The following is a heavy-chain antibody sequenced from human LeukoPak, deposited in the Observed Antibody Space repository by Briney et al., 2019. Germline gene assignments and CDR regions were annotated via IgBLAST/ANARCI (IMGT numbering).Heavy chain of an antibody. CDR1: GFTFSSYS. V-gene: IGHV3-48*01. D-gene: IGHD6-13*01. J-gene: IGHJ3*02. Sequence: PGGSLRLSCAASGFTFSSYSMNWVRQAPGKGLEWVSYISSSSSTIYYADSVKGRFTISRDNAKNSLYLQMNSLRAEDTAVYYCAREGLYSSSWYDHDAFDIWGQGTMVTVSS. CDR2: ISSSSSTI. CDR3: AREGLYSSSWYDHDAFDI.